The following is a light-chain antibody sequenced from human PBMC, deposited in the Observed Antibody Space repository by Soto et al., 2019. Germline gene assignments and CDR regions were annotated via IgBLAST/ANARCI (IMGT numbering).Light chain of an antibody. J-gene: IGLJ3*02. V-gene: IGLV1-40*01. Sequence: QSVLTQPPSVSGAPGQRVTISCTGSSSNIGAGFDVHWYHQIAGTAPKLLIYGNSNRPSGVPDRFSGSKSGTSASLAINGLQAEVEAHYYCQSYDNSLSGSWVFGGGTKVTAL. CDR1: SSNIGAGFD. CDR2: GNS. CDR3: QSYDNSLSGSWV.